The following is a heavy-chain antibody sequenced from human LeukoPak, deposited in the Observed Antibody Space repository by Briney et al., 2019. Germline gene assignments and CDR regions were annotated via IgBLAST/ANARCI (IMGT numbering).Heavy chain of an antibody. J-gene: IGHJ4*02. D-gene: IGHD2-2*01. V-gene: IGHV4-34*01. Sequence: PSETLSLTCAVYGGSFSGYDWSGIRQPPGKGREWIGELNHSGSTNYNPALKTRVTISVDTSKNQFSLNLSSVTAADTALYHCARSTSTWSRPHFGSWGQGKLVTVSS. CDR1: GGSFSGYD. CDR3: ARSTSTWSRPHFGS. CDR2: LNHSGST.